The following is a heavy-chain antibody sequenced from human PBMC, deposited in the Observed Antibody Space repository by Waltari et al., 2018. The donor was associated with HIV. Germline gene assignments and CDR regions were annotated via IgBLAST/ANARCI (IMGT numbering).Heavy chain of an antibody. CDR2: IKQDGSEK. D-gene: IGHD2-2*02. Sequence: EVQLVESGGGLVQPGGSLRLSCAASGSTFCTFWMSWVRQAPGKGLEWLANIKQDGSEKYYVDSVKGRFTISRDNAKNSLYLQMNSLRAEDTAVYYCASPSIRAGMDVWGQGTTVTVSS. CDR3: ASPSIRAGMDV. V-gene: IGHV3-7*01. CDR1: GSTFCTFW. J-gene: IGHJ6*02.